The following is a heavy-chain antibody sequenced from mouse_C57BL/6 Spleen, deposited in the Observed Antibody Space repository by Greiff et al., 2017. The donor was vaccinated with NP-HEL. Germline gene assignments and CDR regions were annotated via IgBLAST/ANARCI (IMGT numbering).Heavy chain of an antibody. V-gene: IGHV5-9-1*02. CDR2: ISSGGDYI. J-gene: IGHJ3*01. CDR3: TREEGWSFAY. Sequence: DVQLVESGEGLVKPGGSLKLSCAASGFTFSSYAMSWVRQTPEKRLEWVAYISSGGDYIYYADTVKGRFTISRDNARNTLYLQMSSLKSEDTAMYYCTREEGWSFAYWGQGTLVTVSA. CDR1: GFTFSSYA. D-gene: IGHD3-2*02.